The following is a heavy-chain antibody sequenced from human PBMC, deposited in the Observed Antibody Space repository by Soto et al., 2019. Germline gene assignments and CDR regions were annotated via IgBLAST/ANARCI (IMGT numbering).Heavy chain of an antibody. Sequence: GGSVGHSCSPSGVTFSDLYMDWFRQATGKGLEWVGRTRNKANSYTTEYAASVKGRFTISRDDSKSIAYLQMNSLKTEDTAVYYSSANYSDSSGYDNWFDPWGQGT. CDR2: TRNKANSYTT. D-gene: IGHD3-22*01. V-gene: IGHV3-72*01. CDR3: SANYSDSSGYDNWFDP. CDR1: GVTFSDLY. J-gene: IGHJ5*02.